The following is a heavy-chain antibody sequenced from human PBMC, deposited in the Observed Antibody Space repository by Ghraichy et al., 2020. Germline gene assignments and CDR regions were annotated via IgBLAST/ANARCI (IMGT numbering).Heavy chain of an antibody. D-gene: IGHD5-12*01. CDR1: GGSFSGYY. Sequence: SETLSLTCAVYGGSFSGYYWSWIRQPPGKGLEWIGEINHSGSTNYNPSLKSRVTISVDTSKNQFSLKLSSVTAADTAVYYCARRKWLHDYWGQGTLVTVSS. CDR3: ARRKWLHDY. CDR2: INHSGST. V-gene: IGHV4-34*01. J-gene: IGHJ4*02.